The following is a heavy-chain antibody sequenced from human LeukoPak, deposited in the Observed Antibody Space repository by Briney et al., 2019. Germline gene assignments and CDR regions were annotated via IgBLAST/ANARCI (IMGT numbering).Heavy chain of an antibody. CDR2: IYPGDSDT. CDR3: ARHRVVAATMSACGMDV. CDR1: GYSFTSYW. D-gene: IGHD2-15*01. V-gene: IGHV5-51*01. J-gene: IGHJ6*02. Sequence: GESLKISCKGSGYSFTSYWIGWVRQMPGKGLEWMGIIYPGDSDTRYSPSFQGQVTISADKSISTAYLQWSSLKASDTAMYYCARHRVVAATMSACGMDVWGQGTTVTVSS.